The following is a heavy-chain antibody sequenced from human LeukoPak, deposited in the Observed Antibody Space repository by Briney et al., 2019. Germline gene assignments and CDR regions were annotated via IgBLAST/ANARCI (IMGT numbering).Heavy chain of an antibody. D-gene: IGHD3-10*01. CDR2: ISGGSSFT. Sequence: GGPLRLSCAASGFSFSSFSMNWVRQAPGKGLEWVSYISGGSSFTYYVDSVKGRFTISRDNAKNSLYLQMNSLRAEDTAVYYCAKGHNYYGSGSYFDYWGQGTLVTVSS. J-gene: IGHJ4*02. CDR3: AKGHNYYGSGSYFDY. V-gene: IGHV3-21*01. CDR1: GFSFSSFS.